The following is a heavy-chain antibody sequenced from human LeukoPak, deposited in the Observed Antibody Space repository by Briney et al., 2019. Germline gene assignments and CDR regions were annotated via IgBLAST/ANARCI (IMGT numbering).Heavy chain of an antibody. CDR1: GGSISSYY. CDR2: IYYSGST. V-gene: IGHV4-59*01. CDR3: ARGYYDILTGYSRNWYFDL. J-gene: IGHJ2*01. Sequence: SETLSLTCTVSGGSISSYYWSWIRQPPGKGLEWIGYIYYSGSTNYNPSLKSRVTISVDTSKNQFSLKLSSVTAADTAVYYCARGYYDILTGYSRNWYFDLWGRGTLVTVSS. D-gene: IGHD3-9*01.